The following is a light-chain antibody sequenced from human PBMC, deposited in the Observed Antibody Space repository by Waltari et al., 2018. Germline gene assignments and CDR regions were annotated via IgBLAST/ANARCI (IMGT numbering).Light chain of an antibody. V-gene: IGLV2-14*03. CDR1: NHDVGASKF. CDR3: CSFTATHTLL. J-gene: IGLJ2*01. Sequence: QSALTQPASVSGSPGQSIPIPCPGPNHDVGASKFASWYQQHPGRAPQLMIYDVTERPSGISYRFSGSKSANTASLTISGLLPEDEAIYYCCSFTATHTLLFGGGTTVTVL. CDR2: DVT.